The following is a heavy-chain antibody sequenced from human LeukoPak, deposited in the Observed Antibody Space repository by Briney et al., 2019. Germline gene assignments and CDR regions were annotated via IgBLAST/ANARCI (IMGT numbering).Heavy chain of an antibody. Sequence: PGGSLRLSCAASGFTFSGYWMTWVRQAPGKGLEWVSSISSSSSYIYYADSVKGRFTISRDNAKNSLYLQMNSLRAEDTAVYYCAREDGTNPSGYHYYYYYYMDVWGKGTTVTVSS. D-gene: IGHD3-3*01. CDR1: GFTFSGYW. CDR3: AREDGTNPSGYHYYYYYYMDV. CDR2: ISSSSSYI. J-gene: IGHJ6*03. V-gene: IGHV3-21*01.